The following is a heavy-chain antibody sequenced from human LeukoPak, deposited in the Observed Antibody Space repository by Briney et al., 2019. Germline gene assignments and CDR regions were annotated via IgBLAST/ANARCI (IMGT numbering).Heavy chain of an antibody. V-gene: IGHV3-30*18. CDR3: AKDLIVGATKGIFDY. Sequence: GGSLRLSCAASGFTFSSYGMHWVRQAPGKGLEWVAVISYDGSNKYYADSVKGRFTISRDNSKNTLYLQMNSLRAEDTAVYYCAKDLIVGATKGIFDYWGQGTLVTVSS. CDR2: ISYDGSNK. CDR1: GFTFSSYG. D-gene: IGHD1-26*01. J-gene: IGHJ4*02.